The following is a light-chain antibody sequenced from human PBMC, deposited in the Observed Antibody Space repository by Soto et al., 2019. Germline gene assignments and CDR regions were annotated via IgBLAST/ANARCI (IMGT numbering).Light chain of an antibody. V-gene: IGKV1-5*01. Sequence: DIQMTQSPSTLSASVGDRVTITCRASQSVGSWLDWYQQKPGKAPKFLVFVASSLESGVPSRFSRSGSGTEVTLAISSLQPDDFATYYCQQYNSYSRTFGQGTKVEIK. CDR3: QQYNSYSRT. CDR2: VAS. CDR1: QSVGSW. J-gene: IGKJ1*01.